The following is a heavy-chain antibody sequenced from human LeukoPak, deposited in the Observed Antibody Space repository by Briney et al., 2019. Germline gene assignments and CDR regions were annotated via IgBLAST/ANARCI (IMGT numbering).Heavy chain of an antibody. J-gene: IGHJ4*02. CDR3: ARGRPSYYYDSSGYNPFDY. D-gene: IGHD3-22*01. Sequence: GASVKVSCKASGYTFTSYDINWVRQATGQGLEWMGWMNPNSGNTGYAQKFQGRVTITRNTSISTAYMELSSLRSEDTAVYYCARGRPSYYYDSSGYNPFDYWGQGTLVTVSS. CDR2: MNPNSGNT. V-gene: IGHV1-8*03. CDR1: GYTFTSYD.